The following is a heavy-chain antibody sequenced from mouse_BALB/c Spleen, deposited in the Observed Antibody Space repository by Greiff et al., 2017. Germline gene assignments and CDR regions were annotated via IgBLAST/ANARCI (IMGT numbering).Heavy chain of an antibody. J-gene: IGHJ4*01. D-gene: IGHD2-4*01. V-gene: IGHV14-3*02. CDR1: GFNIKDTY. CDR2: IDPANGNT. Sequence: EVQLQQSGAELVKPGASVKLSCTASGFNIKDTYMHWVKQRPEQGLEWIGRIDPANGNTKYDPKFQGKATITADTSSNTAYLQLSSLTSEDTAVYYCARARAIYYDYDGDAMDYWGQGTSVTVSS. CDR3: ARARAIYYDYDGDAMDY.